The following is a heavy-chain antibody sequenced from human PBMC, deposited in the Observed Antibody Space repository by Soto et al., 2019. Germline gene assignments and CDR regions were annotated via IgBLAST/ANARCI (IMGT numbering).Heavy chain of an antibody. J-gene: IGHJ4*02. D-gene: IGHD5-18*01. Sequence: QITLKESGPTLVKPTQTLTLTCTFSGFSLTTRGVGVGWIRQPPGKALEWLALIYWDDDEGYSPSLKSRLTFTXDXPKNQVVLTMINMDPVDTATYYCAHRPRGYSYHFDYWGQGTLVTVSS. CDR3: AHRPRGYSYHFDY. CDR2: IYWDDDE. V-gene: IGHV2-5*02. CDR1: GFSLTTRGVG.